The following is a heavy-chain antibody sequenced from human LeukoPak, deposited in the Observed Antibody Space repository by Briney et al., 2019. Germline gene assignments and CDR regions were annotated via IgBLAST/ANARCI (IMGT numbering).Heavy chain of an antibody. V-gene: IGHV3-7*01. CDR2: IKQDGSEA. J-gene: IGHJ4*02. CDR3: ARERAIAY. Sequence: GGSLRLSCAASGFTFSTYWMTWVRLAPGKGLEWVASIKQDGSEAYYVDSVKGRFTISRDNAKNSLYLQTNSLRADDTAVYFCARERAIAYWGQGTLVTVSS. CDR1: GFTFSTYW.